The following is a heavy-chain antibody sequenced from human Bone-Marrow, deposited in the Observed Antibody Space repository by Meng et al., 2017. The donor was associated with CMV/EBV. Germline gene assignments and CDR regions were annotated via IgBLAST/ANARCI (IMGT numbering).Heavy chain of an antibody. Sequence: GESLKISCVASGFIFSSYAMSWVRQAPGKGLEWVGFIRSKAYGGTTEYAASVKGRFTISRDDSKSIAYLQMNSLKTEDTAVYYCTRVSVRGVIITLDYWGQGTLVTVSS. J-gene: IGHJ4*02. CDR1: GFIFSSYA. CDR3: TRVSVRGVIITLDY. V-gene: IGHV3-49*04. D-gene: IGHD3-10*01. CDR2: IRSKAYGGTT.